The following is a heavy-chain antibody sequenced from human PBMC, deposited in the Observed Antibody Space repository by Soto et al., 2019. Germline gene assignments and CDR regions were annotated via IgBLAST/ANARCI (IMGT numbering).Heavy chain of an antibody. Sequence: SETLSLTCSVSGGSISSSSYYWGWIRQPPGKGLEWIGSIYYSGSIYYNPSLKSRVTISVDTSKNQFSLKLSPVTAAETAVYYCARQSSGWYNWFDPWGQGTLVTVS. CDR2: IYYSGSI. J-gene: IGHJ5*02. CDR3: ARQSSGWYNWFDP. D-gene: IGHD6-19*01. V-gene: IGHV4-39*01. CDR1: GGSISSSSYY.